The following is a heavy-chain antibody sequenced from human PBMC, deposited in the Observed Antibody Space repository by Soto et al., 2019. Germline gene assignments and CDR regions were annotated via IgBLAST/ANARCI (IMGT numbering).Heavy chain of an antibody. CDR2: VYYLGST. CDR3: ARDGYDGSGSPYPAY. D-gene: IGHD3-10*01. Sequence: PSETLSLTCSVSGGSMSEYFWSWIRQSPGKGLEWIGYVYYLGSTDYNPSLTSRVTISVDTSKRQFSLRLTSVTAADTAVYYCARDGYDGSGSPYPAYWGPGTQVTVSS. V-gene: IGHV4-59*01. CDR1: GGSMSEYF. J-gene: IGHJ4*02.